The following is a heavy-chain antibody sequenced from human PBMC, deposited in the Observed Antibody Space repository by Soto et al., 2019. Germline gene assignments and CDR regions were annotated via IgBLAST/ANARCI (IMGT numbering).Heavy chain of an antibody. Sequence: SVKVSCKASGGTFSSYAISWVRQAPGQGLEWMGGIIPIFGTANYAQKFQGRVTITADESTSTAYMELSSLRSEDTAVYYCARDLGMYYDLLYYYYYGMDVWGQGTTVTVSS. J-gene: IGHJ6*02. D-gene: IGHD3-3*01. CDR2: IIPIFGTA. CDR1: GGTFSSYA. V-gene: IGHV1-69*13. CDR3: ARDLGMYYDLLYYYYYGMDV.